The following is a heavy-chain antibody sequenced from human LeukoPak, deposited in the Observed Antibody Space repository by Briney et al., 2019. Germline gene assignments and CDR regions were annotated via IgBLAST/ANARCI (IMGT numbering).Heavy chain of an antibody. CDR3: ARGKIDGVVTAILYYFDY. CDR1: GFTVSSNY. D-gene: IGHD2-21*02. CDR2: IYSGGST. J-gene: IGHJ4*02. Sequence: GGSLRLSCAASGFTVSSNYMSWVRQAPGKGLEWVSVIYSGGSTYYADSVKGRFTIYRENSKNTLYLQMNSLRAEDTAVYYCARGKIDGVVTAILYYFDYWGQGTLVTVSS. V-gene: IGHV3-66*01.